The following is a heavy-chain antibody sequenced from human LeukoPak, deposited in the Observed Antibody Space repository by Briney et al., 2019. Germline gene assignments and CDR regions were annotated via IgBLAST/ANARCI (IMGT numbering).Heavy chain of an antibody. D-gene: IGHD4-17*01. V-gene: IGHV4-39*01. CDR1: GGSISSSNYY. CDR2: IHYSGNT. J-gene: IGHJ4*02. Sequence: SETLSLTCTVSGGSISSSNYYWGWIRQPPGKGLEWIGTIHYSGNTYYNPSLKSRDAISVDTSKNQFSLRLSSVTAADTAVYYCARDFGDYRVDYWGQGTLVTVSS. CDR3: ARDFGDYRVDY.